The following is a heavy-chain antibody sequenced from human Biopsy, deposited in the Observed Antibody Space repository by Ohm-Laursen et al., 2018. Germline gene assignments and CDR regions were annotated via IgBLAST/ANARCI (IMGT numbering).Heavy chain of an antibody. J-gene: IGHJ4*02. V-gene: IGHV1-58*02. CDR3: ASRPNCGGDCSSGFDY. CDR1: GFTFNRSA. D-gene: IGHD2-21*02. Sequence: SVKVSCNASGFTFNRSAMQWVRQARGQRLEWIGRIVVGSGNTNYAQKFQERVTITRDMSTSTAYMELSSLRSEDTAVYYCASRPNCGGDCSSGFDYWGQGTLVTVSS. CDR2: IVVGSGNT.